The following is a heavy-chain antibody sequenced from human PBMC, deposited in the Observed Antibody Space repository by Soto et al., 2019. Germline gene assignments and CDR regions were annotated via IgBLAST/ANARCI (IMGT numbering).Heavy chain of an antibody. CDR2: IYYSGST. J-gene: IGHJ4*02. CDR3: ARRRDEYSYGSWAFDY. Sequence: SETLSLTCTVSGGSISSYYWSWIRQPPGKGLEWIGYIYYSGSTNYNPSLKSRVTISVDTSKNQFSLKLSSVTAADTAVYYCARRRDEYSYGSWAFDYWGQGTLVTVSS. V-gene: IGHV4-59*08. CDR1: GGSISSYY. D-gene: IGHD5-18*01.